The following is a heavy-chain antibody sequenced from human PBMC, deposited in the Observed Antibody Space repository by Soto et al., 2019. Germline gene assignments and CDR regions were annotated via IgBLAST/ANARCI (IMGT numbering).Heavy chain of an antibody. D-gene: IGHD3-3*01. Sequence: SVKVSCKASGFTFTSSAMQRVRQARGQRLEWIGWIVVGSGNTNYAQKFQERVTITRDMSTSTAYMELSSLRSEDTAVYYCAAHRNQYYDFWSGYQTWGQGTLVTVS. CDR2: IVVGSGNT. CDR1: GFTFTSSA. J-gene: IGHJ4*02. V-gene: IGHV1-58*02. CDR3: AAHRNQYYDFWSGYQT.